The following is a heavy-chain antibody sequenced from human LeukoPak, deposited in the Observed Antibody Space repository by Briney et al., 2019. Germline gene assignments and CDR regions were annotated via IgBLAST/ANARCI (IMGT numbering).Heavy chain of an antibody. CDR2: ISYDGSNK. Sequence: GGSLRLSCAASGFTFSSYAMHWVRQAPGKGLEWVAVISYDGSNKYYADSVKGRFTISRDNSKNTLYLQMNSLRAEDTAVYYCARDKMREMATITELEYWGQGTLVTVSS. V-gene: IGHV3-30-3*01. D-gene: IGHD5-24*01. J-gene: IGHJ4*02. CDR1: GFTFSSYA. CDR3: ARDKMREMATITELEY.